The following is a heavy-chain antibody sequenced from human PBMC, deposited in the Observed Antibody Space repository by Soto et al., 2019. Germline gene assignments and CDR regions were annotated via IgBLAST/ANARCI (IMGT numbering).Heavy chain of an antibody. CDR1: VGTISSYA. D-gene: IGHD2-2*01. CDR3: ASGCISTSCYPWFDP. Sequence: GASVKVSCKSSVGTISSYAISWLRQAPGQGLERMGGIIPIFGTANYAQKFQGRVTITADDSTSTAYMELSSLRSEDPAVYYCASGCISTSCYPWFDPWGQGTLVTVSS. CDR2: IIPIFGTA. V-gene: IGHV1-69*13. J-gene: IGHJ5*02.